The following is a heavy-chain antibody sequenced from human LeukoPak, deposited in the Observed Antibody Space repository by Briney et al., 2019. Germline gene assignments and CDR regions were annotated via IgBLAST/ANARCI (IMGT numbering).Heavy chain of an antibody. V-gene: IGHV4-39*01. CDR2: IYYSGST. CDR3: ARRRMTTVTHDVFDI. D-gene: IGHD4-17*01. CDR1: GGSFSGYY. Sequence: SETLSLTCAVYGGSFSGYYWGWIRQPPGKGLEWIGSIYYSGSTYYNPSLKSRVTISVDTSKNQFSLRLSSVTAADTAVYYCARRRMTTVTHDVFDIWGQGTMVTVSS. J-gene: IGHJ3*02.